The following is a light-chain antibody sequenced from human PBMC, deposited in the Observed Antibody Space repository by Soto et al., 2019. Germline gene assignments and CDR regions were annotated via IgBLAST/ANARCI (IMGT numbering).Light chain of an antibody. CDR3: QQYDNLPPFT. CDR2: DAS. V-gene: IGKV1-33*01. J-gene: IGKJ2*01. CDR1: QDISNY. Sequence: DIQMTQSPSSLSASVGDRLTVTCQASQDISNYLNWYQQNPGTAPKFLISDASNLETGVPSRFSGSGSGTDFTFTISSLQPEDIATSYCQQYDNLPPFTFGQGTKLEIK.